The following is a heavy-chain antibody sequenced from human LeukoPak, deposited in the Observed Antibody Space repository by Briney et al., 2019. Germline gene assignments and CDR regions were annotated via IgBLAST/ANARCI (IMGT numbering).Heavy chain of an antibody. J-gene: IGHJ4*02. V-gene: IGHV3-21*01. CDR3: ARLGAVAIDY. D-gene: IGHD6-19*01. Sequence: GGSLRLSCAASGFTFSSYSMNWVRQAPGKGLEWVSSISSGSSYIYYADSVKGRFTISRDNAKNSLYLQMNSLRAEDTAVYYCARLGAVAIDYWGQGTLVTVSS. CDR1: GFTFSSYS. CDR2: ISSGSSYI.